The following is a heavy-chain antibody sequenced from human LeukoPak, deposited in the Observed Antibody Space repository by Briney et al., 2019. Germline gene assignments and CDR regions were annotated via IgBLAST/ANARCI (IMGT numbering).Heavy chain of an antibody. CDR2: IWYDGGNK. Sequence: GGSLRLSCAASGFTFSSYGMHWVRQARDKGLEWVAVIWYDGGNKYYVDSVQGRFTISRDNSKNTLYLQMSSLRAEDTAVYYCPRGNYYDSSVYSFPDAFEFWGQGTMVTVS. J-gene: IGHJ3*01. CDR3: PRGNYYDSSVYSFPDAFEF. V-gene: IGHV3-33*01. D-gene: IGHD3-22*01. CDR1: GFTFSSYG.